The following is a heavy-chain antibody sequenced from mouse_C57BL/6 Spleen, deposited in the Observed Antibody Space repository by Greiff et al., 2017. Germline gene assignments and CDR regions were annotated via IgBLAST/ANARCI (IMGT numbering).Heavy chain of an antibody. CDR2: IDPSDSET. CDR1: GYTFTSYW. Sequence: VQLQQPGAELVRPGSSVKLSCKASGYTFTSYWMHWVKQRPIQGLEWIGNIDPSDSETHYNQKFKDKATLTVDKSSSTAYMQLSSLTSEDSAVYYCARGGNFLYYYAMDYWGQGTSVTVSS. D-gene: IGHD2-1*01. J-gene: IGHJ4*01. V-gene: IGHV1-52*01. CDR3: ARGGNFLYYYAMDY.